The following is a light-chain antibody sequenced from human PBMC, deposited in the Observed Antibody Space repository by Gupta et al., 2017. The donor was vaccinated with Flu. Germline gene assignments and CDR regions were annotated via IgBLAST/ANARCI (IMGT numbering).Light chain of an antibody. CDR3: QVWDASSDYWV. Sequence: SYVLTPAPSASVAPGQTAKITCGGENIESKSVHWYQQRPGQAPVLVVYKDTDRPSGIPERFSGFNSGNTATLTISRVEAGDEADYYCQVWDASSDYWVFGGGTKLTVL. V-gene: IGLV3-21*02. J-gene: IGLJ3*02. CDR2: KDT. CDR1: NIESKS.